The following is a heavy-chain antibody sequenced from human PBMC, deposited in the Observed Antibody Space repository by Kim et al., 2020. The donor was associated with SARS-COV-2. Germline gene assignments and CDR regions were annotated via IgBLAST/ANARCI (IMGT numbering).Heavy chain of an antibody. CDR3: ARAGLHPRSNCSSTSCYRVRYYYGMDV. CDR2: INHSGST. D-gene: IGHD2-2*02. J-gene: IGHJ6*02. V-gene: IGHV4-34*01. Sequence: SETLSLTCAVYGGSFSGYYWSWIRQPPGKGLEWIGEINHSGSTNYNPSLKSRVTISVDTSKNQFSLKLSSVTAADTAVYYCARAGLHPRSNCSSTSCYRVRYYYGMDVWGQGTTVTVSS. CDR1: GGSFSGYY.